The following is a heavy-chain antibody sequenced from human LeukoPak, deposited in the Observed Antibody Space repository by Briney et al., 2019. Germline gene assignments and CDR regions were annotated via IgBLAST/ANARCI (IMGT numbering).Heavy chain of an antibody. D-gene: IGHD2-15*01. Sequence: GGSLRLSCAASGFTFSSYAMSWVRQAPGKGLEWVSAISGSGGSTYYADSVKGRFTISRDNSKNTLYLQMNSLRAEDTAVYYCVKGCGGSCYYYYGMDVWGQGTTVTVSS. V-gene: IGHV3-23*01. CDR1: GFTFSSYA. J-gene: IGHJ6*02. CDR3: VKGCGGSCYYYYGMDV. CDR2: ISGSGGST.